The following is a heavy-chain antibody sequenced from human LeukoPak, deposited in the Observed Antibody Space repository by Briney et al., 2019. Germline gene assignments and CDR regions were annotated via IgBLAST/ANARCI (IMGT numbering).Heavy chain of an antibody. D-gene: IGHD3-10*02. V-gene: IGHV3-11*04. CDR1: GFTFSNAW. CDR3: AELGITMIGGV. J-gene: IGHJ6*04. Sequence: GGSLRLSCAPPGFTFSNAWMSWVRQAPGKGLEWVSYISSSGSTIYYADSVKGRFTISRDNAKNSLYLQMNSLRAEDTAVYYCAELGITMIGGVWGKGTTVTISS. CDR2: ISSSGSTI.